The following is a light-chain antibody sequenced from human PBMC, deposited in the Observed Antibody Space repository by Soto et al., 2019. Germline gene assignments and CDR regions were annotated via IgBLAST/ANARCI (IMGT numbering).Light chain of an antibody. CDR3: QSYDSSLSGYVI. J-gene: IGLJ2*01. V-gene: IGLV1-40*01. Sequence: QSVLTQPPSVSGAPGQRVTISWTGSSSNIGTPYDVHWYQQLPGTAPKLLIYGXXXXPXXXXXXXXXXKSGTSASLAITGXQXXDXAXXXXQSYDSSLSGYVIFGGGTKLTVL. CDR1: SSNIGTPYD. CDR2: GXX.